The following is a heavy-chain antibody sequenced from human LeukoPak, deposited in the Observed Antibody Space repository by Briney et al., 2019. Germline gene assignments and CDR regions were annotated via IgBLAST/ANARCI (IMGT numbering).Heavy chain of an antibody. CDR3: ARDLGSVAGSYYYYGMDV. D-gene: IGHD6-19*01. V-gene: IGHV1-2*02. CDR2: INPNSGGT. Sequence: ASVKVSCKASGYTFTGYYMHWVRQAPGQGLEWMGWINPNSGGTHYAQKFQGRVTMTRDTSVSTAYMGLSRLRSDDTAVFYCARDLGSVAGSYYYYGMDVWGQGTTVTVSS. CDR1: GYTFTGYY. J-gene: IGHJ6*02.